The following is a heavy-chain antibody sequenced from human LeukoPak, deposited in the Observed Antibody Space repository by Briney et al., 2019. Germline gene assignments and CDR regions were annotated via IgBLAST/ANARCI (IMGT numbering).Heavy chain of an antibody. D-gene: IGHD1-14*01. CDR1: GYTFTSYA. V-gene: IGHV1-3*01. CDR3: ARNFHPGNWDY. J-gene: IGHJ4*02. Sequence: ASVKVSCKASGYTFTSYAMHWVRQAPGQRLEWMGWINAGNGNTKYSQEFQGRVTITRDTSTSTAYMELRSLRSDDTAVYYCARNFHPGNWDYWGQGTLVTVSS. CDR2: INAGNGNT.